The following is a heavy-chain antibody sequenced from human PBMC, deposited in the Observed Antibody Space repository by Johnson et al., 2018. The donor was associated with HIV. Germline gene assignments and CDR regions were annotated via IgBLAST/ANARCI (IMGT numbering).Heavy chain of an antibody. V-gene: IGHV3-30*18. Sequence: QVQLVESGGGVVRPGRSLRLSCAASGFTFSNYHMHWVRQAPGKGLEWVAVISYDGSNKYYADSVKGRFTISRDNSKNTLYLQMSSLRAEDTAVYYCAKCRGLGARGAFDIWGQGTMVTV. CDR2: ISYDGSNK. CDR3: AKCRGLGARGAFDI. CDR1: GFTFSNYH. J-gene: IGHJ3*02. D-gene: IGHD5-12*01.